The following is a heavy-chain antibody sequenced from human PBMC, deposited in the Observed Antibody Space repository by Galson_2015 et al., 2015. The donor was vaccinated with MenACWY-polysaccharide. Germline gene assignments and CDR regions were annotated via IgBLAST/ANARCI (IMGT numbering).Heavy chain of an antibody. CDR3: ARIIARKYTFADS. Sequence: SVKVSCKASGYTFTSYDINWVRQATGQGLEWMGWMNPNSGNTGYAQKFQGRVTMTSSSAMSTAFMELSSLRSEDTAVYYCARIIARKYTFADSWDQGTLVTVSS. D-gene: IGHD2-21*01. CDR2: MNPNSGNT. V-gene: IGHV1-8*01. CDR1: GYTFTSYD. J-gene: IGHJ4*02.